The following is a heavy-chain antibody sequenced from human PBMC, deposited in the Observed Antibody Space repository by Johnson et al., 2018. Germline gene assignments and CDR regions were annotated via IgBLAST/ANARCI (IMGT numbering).Heavy chain of an antibody. Sequence: VQLQESGGGLVQPGRSLRLSCTASGFTFGDYAMSWFRQAPGKGLEWVGFIRSKAYGGTTEYAASVKGRFTISRDDSKSIAYLKMNSLRAEDTAVYYCARLYCTNGVCYTPLDAFDIWGQGTMVPVSS. CDR2: IRSKAYGGTT. D-gene: IGHD2-8*01. J-gene: IGHJ3*02. V-gene: IGHV3-49*03. CDR1: GFTFGDYA. CDR3: ARLYCTNGVCYTPLDAFDI.